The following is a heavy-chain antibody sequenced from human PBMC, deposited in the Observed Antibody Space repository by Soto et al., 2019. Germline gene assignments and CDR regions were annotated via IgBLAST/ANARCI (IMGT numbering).Heavy chain of an antibody. Sequence: PGGSLRLSCAASGFTFSSYAMHWVRQAPGKGLEWVAVISYDGSNKYYADSVKGRFTISRDNSKNTLYLQMNSLRAEDTAVYYCARAHLPYYDFWGGSTNWFDPWGQGTLVTVSS. V-gene: IGHV3-30-3*01. D-gene: IGHD3-3*01. CDR3: ARAHLPYYDFWGGSTNWFDP. CDR2: ISYDGSNK. J-gene: IGHJ5*02. CDR1: GFTFSSYA.